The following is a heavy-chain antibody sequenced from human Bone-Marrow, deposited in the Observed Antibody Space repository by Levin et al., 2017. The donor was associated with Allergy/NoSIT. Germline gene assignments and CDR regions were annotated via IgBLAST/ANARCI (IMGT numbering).Heavy chain of an antibody. CDR3: ARDVIAAGAGMDV. CDR1: GGSVSSGSYY. D-gene: IGHD6-6*01. CDR2: IYYSGST. J-gene: IGHJ6*02. Sequence: SEHLSLTCTVSGGSVSSGSYYWSWIRQPPGKGLEWIGYIYYSGSTNYNPSLKSRVTISVDTSKNQFSLKLSSVTAADTAVYYCARDVIAAGAGMDVWGQGTTVTVSS. V-gene: IGHV4-61*01.